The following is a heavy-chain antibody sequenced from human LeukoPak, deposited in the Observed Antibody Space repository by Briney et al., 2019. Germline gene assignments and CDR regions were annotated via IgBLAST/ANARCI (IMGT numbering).Heavy chain of an antibody. CDR1: GYSISSGYY. CDR3: ARTAVVANWFDP. CDR2: IYHSGST. J-gene: IGHJ5*02. Sequence: SETLSLTCTVSGYSISSGYYWGWIRQPPGKGLEWIGSIYHSGSTYYNPSLKSRVTISVDTSKNQFSLQLNSVTPEDTAVYYCARTAVVANWFDPWGQGTLVTVSS. D-gene: IGHD5-12*01. V-gene: IGHV4-38-2*02.